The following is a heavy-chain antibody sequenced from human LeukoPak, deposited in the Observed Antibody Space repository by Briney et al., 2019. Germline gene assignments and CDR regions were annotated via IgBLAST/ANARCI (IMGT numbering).Heavy chain of an antibody. D-gene: IGHD2-21*02. CDR1: GFTFSSYG. Sequence: PGGSLRLSCAASGFTFSSYGMHWVRQAPGKGLEWVAVISYDGSNKYYADSVKGRFTISRDNSKNTLYLQMNSLRAEDTAVYYCAREAYCGGDCFDYYYYYMDVWGKGTTVTVSS. V-gene: IGHV3-30*19. J-gene: IGHJ6*03. CDR3: AREAYCGGDCFDYYYYYMDV. CDR2: ISYDGSNK.